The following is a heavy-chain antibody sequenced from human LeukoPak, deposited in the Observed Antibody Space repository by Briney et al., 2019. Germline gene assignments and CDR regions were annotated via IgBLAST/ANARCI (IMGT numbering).Heavy chain of an antibody. CDR1: GYTFTSYG. CDR2: ISAYNGNT. J-gene: IGHJ4*02. CDR3: ARVAWYCGGDCYSWALSLFDY. D-gene: IGHD2-21*02. Sequence: GASVKVSCKASGYTFTSYGISWVRQAPGQGLEWMGWISAYNGNTNYAQKLQGRVTMTTDTSTSTAYMELRSLRSDDTAVYYCARVAWYCGGDCYSWALSLFDYWGQGTLVTDSS. V-gene: IGHV1-18*01.